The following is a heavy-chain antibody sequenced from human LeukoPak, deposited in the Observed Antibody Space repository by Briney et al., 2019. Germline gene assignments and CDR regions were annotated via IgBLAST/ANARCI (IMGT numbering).Heavy chain of an antibody. V-gene: IGHV3-7*03. Sequence: GGSLRLSCEASGFTFSSYWMSWVRQAPGKGLEWVANIKQNGTEKSYVDSVKGRFTISRDNSKNTLYLQMNSLRAEDTAVYHCAKGSGSGSWYYFDYWGQGTLVTVSS. CDR1: GFTFSSYW. J-gene: IGHJ4*02. CDR2: IKQNGTEK. CDR3: AKGSGSGSWYYFDY. D-gene: IGHD3-10*01.